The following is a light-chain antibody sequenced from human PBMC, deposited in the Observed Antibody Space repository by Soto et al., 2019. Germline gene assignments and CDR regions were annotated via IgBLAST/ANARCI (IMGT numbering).Light chain of an antibody. CDR2: QDS. V-gene: IGLV3-1*01. CDR1: KLGEKY. Sequence: SYELTQPPSVSVSPGQTASITCSGDKLGEKYACWYQQKPGQSPVLVIYQDSKRPSGIPERFSGSKSGNTATLTISGTQAMDEADYYCQAWDSSTPVVFGGGTKSPS. CDR3: QAWDSSTPVV. J-gene: IGLJ2*01.